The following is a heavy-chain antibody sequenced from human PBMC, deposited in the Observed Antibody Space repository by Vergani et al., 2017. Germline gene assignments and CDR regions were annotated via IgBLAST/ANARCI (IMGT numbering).Heavy chain of an antibody. CDR2: ISSSSSTI. J-gene: IGHJ6*02. V-gene: IGHV3-48*01. CDR3: ASDSQVREVAALYYYYYYGMDV. CDR1: GFTFSSYS. D-gene: IGHD2-15*01. Sequence: EVQLVESGGGLVQPGGSLRLSCAASGFTFSSYSMNWVRQAPGKGLEWVSYISSSSSTIYYADSVKGRFTISRDNAKNSLYLQMNSLRAEDTAVYYCASDSQVREVAALYYYYYYGMDVWGQGTTVTVSS.